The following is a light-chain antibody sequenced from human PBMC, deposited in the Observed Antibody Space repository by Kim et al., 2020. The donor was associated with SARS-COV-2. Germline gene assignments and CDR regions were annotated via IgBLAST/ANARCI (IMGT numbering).Light chain of an antibody. CDR1: QGISTS. CDR3: QKYDAAPWT. CDR2: SAS. Sequence: DIQMTQSPSSLSASVGDRVTITCRASQGISTSLAWYQQKPGKVPKVLIYSASALQSGVPSRFSGSGSGTDFTLTISSLQPEDVETYYCQKYDAAPWTFGHGTKVDIK. V-gene: IGKV1-27*01. J-gene: IGKJ1*01.